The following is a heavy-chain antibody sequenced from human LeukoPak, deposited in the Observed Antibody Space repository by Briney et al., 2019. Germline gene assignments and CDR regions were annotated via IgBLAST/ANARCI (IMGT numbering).Heavy chain of an antibody. V-gene: IGHV3-30-3*01. CDR1: GFTFSSST. CDR3: ARGVARSTSSSVDS. D-gene: IGHD6-6*01. J-gene: IGHJ4*02. Sequence: GGSLRLSCAASGFTFSSSTLHWVRQAPGQGLEWVAVISYDGTNKYYADSVKDRFTVSRDNSKNTMYLEMNSLRLDDTALYYCARGVARSTSSSVDSWGQGTLVIVSS. CDR2: ISYDGTNK.